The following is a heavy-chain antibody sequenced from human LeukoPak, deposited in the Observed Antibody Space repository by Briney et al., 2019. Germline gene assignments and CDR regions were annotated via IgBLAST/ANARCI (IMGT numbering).Heavy chain of an antibody. V-gene: IGHV4-34*01. CDR3: ASTSSGYCTNGMCSYFDY. J-gene: IGHJ4*02. Sequence: SETLSLTCAVYGGSFSGYYWNWIRQPPGKGLEWIGEINHSRNTNYNPSLKSRVTISVDTSKNQFSLKLSSVTATDTAVYYCASTSSGYCTNGMCSYFDYWGQGTLVTVSS. CDR2: INHSRNT. D-gene: IGHD2-8*01. CDR1: GGSFSGYY.